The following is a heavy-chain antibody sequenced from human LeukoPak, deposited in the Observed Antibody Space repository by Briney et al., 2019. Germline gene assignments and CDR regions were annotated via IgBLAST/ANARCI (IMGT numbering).Heavy chain of an antibody. CDR2: INHSGST. V-gene: IGHV4-34*01. CDR3: ARVGTTVTTPRMDV. CDR1: GGSFSGYY. Sequence: SETLSLTCAVYGGSFSGYYWSWIRQPPGKGLEWIGEINHSGSTNYNPSLKSRVTISVDTSKNQVSLKLSSVTAADTAVYYCARVGTTVTTPRMDVWGQGTTVTVSS. D-gene: IGHD4-11*01. J-gene: IGHJ6*02.